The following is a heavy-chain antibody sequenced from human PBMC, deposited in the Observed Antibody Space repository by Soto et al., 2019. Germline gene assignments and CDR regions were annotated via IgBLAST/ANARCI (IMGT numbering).Heavy chain of an antibody. J-gene: IGHJ6*02. CDR1: GFTFSSYS. V-gene: IGHV3-48*02. Sequence: EVQLVESGGGLVQPGGSLRLSCAASGFTFSSYSMNWVLQAPGKGLEWVSYISSSSSTIYYADSVKGRFTISRDNAKNSLYLQMNSLRDEDTAVYYCARPEYSSSSYGMDVWGQGTTVTVSS. D-gene: IGHD6-6*01. CDR3: ARPEYSSSSYGMDV. CDR2: ISSSSSTI.